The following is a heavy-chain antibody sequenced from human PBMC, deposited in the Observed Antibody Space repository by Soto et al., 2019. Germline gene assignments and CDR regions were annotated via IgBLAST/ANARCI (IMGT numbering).Heavy chain of an antibody. V-gene: IGHV2-5*02. CDR1: GFSLSTSGVG. Sequence: QITLKESGPTLVKPTQTLTLTCTFSGFSLSTSGVGVGWIRQPPGKALEWLALIYWDDDKRYSLSLKSRLTITKDTSKNQVVLTMTNMDPVDTATYYCAHSPVDFWSGYSYFDYWGQGTLVTVSS. CDR3: AHSPVDFWSGYSYFDY. CDR2: IYWDDDK. D-gene: IGHD3-3*01. J-gene: IGHJ4*02.